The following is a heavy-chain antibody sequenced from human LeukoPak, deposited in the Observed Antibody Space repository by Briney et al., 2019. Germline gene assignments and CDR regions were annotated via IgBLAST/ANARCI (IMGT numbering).Heavy chain of an antibody. D-gene: IGHD5-18*01. CDR2: ITPSGDPT. CDR3: AKDSGWIQFID. V-gene: IGHV3-23*01. Sequence: GGSLRLSCAASGFIFNIYGMNWVRQAPGKGLEWVSGITPSGDPTYYVDSVKGRFIISRDNSKNTMYLQMNSLRAEDTGVYYCAKDSGWIQFIDWGQGTPVTVSS. CDR1: GFIFNIYG. J-gene: IGHJ4*02.